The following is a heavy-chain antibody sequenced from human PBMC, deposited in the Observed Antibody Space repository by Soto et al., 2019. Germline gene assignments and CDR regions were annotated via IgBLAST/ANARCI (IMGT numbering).Heavy chain of an antibody. V-gene: IGHV3-30-3*01. CDR1: GFTFSSYA. CDR3: AKANSGSGTPFDY. CDR2: ISYDGSNK. D-gene: IGHD6-19*01. Sequence: PGGSLRLSCAASGFTFSSYAMHWVRQAPGKGLEWVAVISYDGSNKYYADSVKGRFTISRDNSKNTLYLQMNSLRAEDTAVYYCAKANSGSGTPFDYWGQRTLVTVSS. J-gene: IGHJ4*02.